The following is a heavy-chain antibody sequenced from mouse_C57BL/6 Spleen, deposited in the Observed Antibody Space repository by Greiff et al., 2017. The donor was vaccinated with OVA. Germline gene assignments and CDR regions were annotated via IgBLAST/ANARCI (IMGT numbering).Heavy chain of an antibody. CDR3: ARLTTEGYYFDY. CDR2: ISSGSSTI. Sequence: EVKLVESGGGLVKPGGSLKLSCAASGFTFSDYGMHWVRQAPEKGLEWVAYISSGSSTIYYADTVKGRFTISRDNAKNTLFLQMTSLRSEDTAMYYCARLTTEGYYFDYWGQGTTLTVSS. J-gene: IGHJ2*01. V-gene: IGHV5-17*01. CDR1: GFTFSDYG. D-gene: IGHD1-1*01.